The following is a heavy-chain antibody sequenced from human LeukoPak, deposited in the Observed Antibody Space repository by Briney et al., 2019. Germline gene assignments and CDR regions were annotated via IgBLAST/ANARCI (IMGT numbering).Heavy chain of an antibody. CDR2: INPNSGGT. J-gene: IGHJ4*02. CDR1: GYTFTGYY. Sequence: ASVKVPCKASGYTFTGYYMHWVRQAPGQGLEWMGWINPNSGGTNYAQKFQGRVTMTRDTSISTAHMELSRLRSDDTAVYYCARSSRRITMIVVVNTLGYWGQGTLVTVSS. D-gene: IGHD3-22*01. V-gene: IGHV1-2*02. CDR3: ARSSRRITMIVVVNTLGY.